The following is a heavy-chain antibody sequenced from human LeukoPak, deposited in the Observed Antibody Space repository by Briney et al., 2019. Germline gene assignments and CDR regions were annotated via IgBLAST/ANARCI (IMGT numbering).Heavy chain of an antibody. CDR1: GFTFSSYR. J-gene: IGHJ4*02. CDR2: IKQDGSEK. V-gene: IGHV3-7*04. D-gene: IGHD5-18*01. Sequence: GGSLRLSCAASGFTFSSYRMSWVRQAPGKGLEWGANIKQDGSEKYYVDSVKGRFTISRDNAKNSLYLQMNSLRAEDTAVYYCARGYSYGYVDYWGQGTLVTVSS. CDR3: ARGYSYGYVDY.